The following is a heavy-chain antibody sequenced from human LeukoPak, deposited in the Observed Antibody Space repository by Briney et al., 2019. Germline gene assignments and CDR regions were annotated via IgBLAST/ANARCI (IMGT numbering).Heavy chain of an antibody. J-gene: IGHJ4*02. Sequence: GGSLRLSCTVSGITFRNYEMHWARQAPGKGLEWVSYISTSGNYIYYADSVKGRFTIPRDNTKNSLYLQMNSLRAEDTAVYYCAIQIAVSGRLDFWGPGTLVTVSS. V-gene: IGHV3-48*03. CDR3: AIQIAVSGRLDF. D-gene: IGHD6-19*01. CDR1: GITFRNYE. CDR2: ISTSGNYI.